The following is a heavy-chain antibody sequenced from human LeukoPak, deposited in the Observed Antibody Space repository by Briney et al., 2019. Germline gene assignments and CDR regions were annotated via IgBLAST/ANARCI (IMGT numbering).Heavy chain of an antibody. J-gene: IGHJ2*01. CDR2: IYYSGST. D-gene: IGHD3-10*01. V-gene: IGHV4-31*03. Sequence: PSQTLSLTCTVSGGSISSGGYYWSWIRQHPGKGLEWIGYIYYSGSTYYNPSLKSRVTISVDTSKNQFSLKLSPVTAADTAVYYCARVGKARGYFDLWGRGTLVTVPS. CDR3: ARVGKARGYFDL. CDR1: GGSISSGGYY.